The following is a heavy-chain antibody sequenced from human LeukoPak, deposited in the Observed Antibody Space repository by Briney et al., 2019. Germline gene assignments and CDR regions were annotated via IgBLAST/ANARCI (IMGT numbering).Heavy chain of an antibody. V-gene: IGHV4-59*08. J-gene: IGHJ3*02. D-gene: IGHD4-23*01. CDR1: GGSISSYY. CDR2: IYYSGST. Sequence: PSETLSLTCTVSGGSISSYYWSWIRQPPGKGLEWIWYIYYSGSTNYNPSLKSRVTISVDTSKNQFSLKLSSVTAADTAVYYCARHRSTVATGKPRTSGRADDAFDIWGQGTMVTVSS. CDR3: ARHRSTVATGKPRTSGRADDAFDI.